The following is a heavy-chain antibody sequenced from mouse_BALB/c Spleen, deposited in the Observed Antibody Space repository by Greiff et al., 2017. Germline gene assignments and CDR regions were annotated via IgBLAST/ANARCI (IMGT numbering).Heavy chain of an antibody. J-gene: IGHJ2*01. CDR1: CISTFTGYYR. V-gene: IGHV3-5*02. Sequence: ESGPGLVKPSQTAFPICSVTCISTFTGYYRWCLIRQFPGNQLEWIGYIYYNGTITYNPSLTSRTTITRDTSKNQFFLEMNSLTAEDTATYYCARASSYFDYWGQGTTLTVSS. CDR3: ARASSYFDY. CDR2: IYYNGTI.